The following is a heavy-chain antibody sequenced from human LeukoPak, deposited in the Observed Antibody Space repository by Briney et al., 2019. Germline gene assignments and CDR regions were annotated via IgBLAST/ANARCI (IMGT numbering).Heavy chain of an antibody. V-gene: IGHV1-18*01. D-gene: IGHD6-19*01. J-gene: IGHJ5*02. CDR3: VGDYLEAVDCFDP. CDR1: GYSFTSYG. Sequence: ASVKVSCKASGYSFTSYGISWVRQAPGQGLEWMGWSSTNNDVRFYAQNLQGRVTMTTDTSTTTAYMELRSLRSDDTAMYYCVGDYLEAVDCFDPWGQGTRVTVSS. CDR2: SSTNNDVR.